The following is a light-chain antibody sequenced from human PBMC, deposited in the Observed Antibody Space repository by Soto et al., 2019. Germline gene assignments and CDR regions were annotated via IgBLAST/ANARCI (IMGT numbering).Light chain of an antibody. CDR2: AAS. CDR3: QHSFSSSLT. J-gene: IGKJ4*01. Sequence: DIQMTQSPSSLSASVGDRVTITCRSSSGLSSYLNWYQQKPGKAPQLLIYAASSLQSGVPSRFRGSGSGTHCTLTISSRPREHVATYYCQHSFSSSLTFGGGTKVELK. CDR1: SGLSSY. V-gene: IGKV1-39*01.